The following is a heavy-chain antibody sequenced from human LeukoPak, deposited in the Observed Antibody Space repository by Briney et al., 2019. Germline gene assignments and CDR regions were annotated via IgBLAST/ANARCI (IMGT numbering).Heavy chain of an antibody. J-gene: IGHJ3*02. CDR2: INTNTGNP. V-gene: IGHV7-4-1*02. CDR3: ARTGAGDAFDI. CDR1: GYSFTGNY. D-gene: IGHD1-26*01. Sequence: ASVKVSCKASGYSFTGNYIHWVRQAPGQGLEWMGWINTNTGNPTYAQGFTGRFVFSLDTSVSTAYLQISSLKAEDTAVYYCARTGAGDAFDIWGQGTMVTVSS.